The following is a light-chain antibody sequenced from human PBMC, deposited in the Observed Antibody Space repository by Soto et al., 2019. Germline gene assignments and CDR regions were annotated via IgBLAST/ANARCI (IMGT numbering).Light chain of an antibody. V-gene: IGKV3-11*01. Sequence: EIVLTQSPATLSLSPGERATLSCRASQRISRSLAWYQHKPGQAPRLLIFDTSNRATGIPARFSGSGSGTDFTLTISSLEPVDFAIYYCQQRDSWPRTFGQGTKVEIK. CDR2: DTS. J-gene: IGKJ1*01. CDR1: QRISRS. CDR3: QQRDSWPRT.